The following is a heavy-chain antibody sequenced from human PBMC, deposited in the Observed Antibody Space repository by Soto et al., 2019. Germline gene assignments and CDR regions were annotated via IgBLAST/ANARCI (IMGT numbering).Heavy chain of an antibody. J-gene: IGHJ4*02. CDR1: GGTISTYT. CDR3: AREGNYYDSSGYYLGGVDY. V-gene: IGHV1-69*02. Sequence: QVQLVQSGAEVKKPGSSVKVSCKASGGTISTYTITWVRQAPGQGLEWMGRITPILTIGTYAQKFQGRVTITADRSTSTAYMELSSLRSEDTAVYYCAREGNYYDSSGYYLGGVDYWGQGTLVTVSS. CDR2: ITPILTIG. D-gene: IGHD3-22*01.